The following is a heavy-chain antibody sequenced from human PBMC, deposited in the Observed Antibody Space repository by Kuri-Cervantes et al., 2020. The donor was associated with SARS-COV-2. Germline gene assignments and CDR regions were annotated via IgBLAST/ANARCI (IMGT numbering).Heavy chain of an antibody. CDR1: GGSISSSSYY. D-gene: IGHD1-26*01. CDR2: IYYSGST. V-gene: IGHV4-39*01. CDR3: AKASIVGATYFDY. J-gene: IGHJ4*02. Sequence: SETLSLTCTVAGGSISSSSYYWGWIRRPPGTGLERIGSIYYSGSTYYNPSLKSRVTISVDTSKNQFSLKLSSVTAADTAVYYCAKASIVGATYFDYWGQGTLVTVSS.